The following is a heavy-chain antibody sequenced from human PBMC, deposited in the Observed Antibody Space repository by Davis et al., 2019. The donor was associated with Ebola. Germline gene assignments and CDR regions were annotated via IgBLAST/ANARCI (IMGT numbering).Heavy chain of an antibody. CDR3: AGGRLSYDFWSGYYIAYYYGMDV. D-gene: IGHD3-3*01. CDR1: GLTFTHYW. CDR2: VKQDGSDT. Sequence: GGSLRLSCVVSGLTFTHYWMNWVRQAPGKGLEWVANVKQDGSDTYYVDSVKGRFTISRDNAKNSLYLQMNSLRDEDTAVYYCAGGRLSYDFWSGYYIAYYYGMDVWGQGTTVTVSS. V-gene: IGHV3-7*01. J-gene: IGHJ6*02.